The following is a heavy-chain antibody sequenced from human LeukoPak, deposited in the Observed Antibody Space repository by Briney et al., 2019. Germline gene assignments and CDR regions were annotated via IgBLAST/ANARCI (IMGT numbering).Heavy chain of an antibody. J-gene: IGHJ4*02. CDR1: GFTFTTYS. CDR2: ISGSSSYI. Sequence: KTGGSLRLSCAASGFTFTTYSMDWVRQAPGKGLEWVSSISGSSSYIYYADSVKGRFTISRDNAKNSLYLQMNSLRAEDTAVYYCARVREYYDILTGYPDFDYWGQGTLVTVSS. D-gene: IGHD3-9*01. V-gene: IGHV3-21*01. CDR3: ARVREYYDILTGYPDFDY.